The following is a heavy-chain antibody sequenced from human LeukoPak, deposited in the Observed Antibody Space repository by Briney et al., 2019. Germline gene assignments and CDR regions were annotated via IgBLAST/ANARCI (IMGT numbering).Heavy chain of an antibody. V-gene: IGHV1-46*01. CDR2: INPSGGSA. CDR3: ARDHGHSGSFDI. CDR1: GYTFTSYY. Sequence: ASVKVSCKASGYTFTSYYMHWVRQAPGQGLEWMGIINPSGGSASYAQKFQGRVTMTRDMSTSTVYMELSSLRSEDTAVYYCARDHGHSGSFDIWGQGTMVTVSS. J-gene: IGHJ3*02. D-gene: IGHD5-12*01.